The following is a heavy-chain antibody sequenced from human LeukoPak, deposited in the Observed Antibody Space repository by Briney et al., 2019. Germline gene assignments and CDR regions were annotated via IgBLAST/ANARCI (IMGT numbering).Heavy chain of an antibody. D-gene: IGHD6-13*01. CDR1: GGSISSSSYY. J-gene: IGHJ4*02. CDR2: IHYSGST. Sequence: SETLSLTCTVSGGSISSSSYYWGWIRQPPGKGLEWIGSIHYSGSTNYNPSLKSRVTISVDTSKNQFSLKLSSVTAADTAVYYCARAMAAAGTGEFDYWGQGTLVTVSS. CDR3: ARAMAAAGTGEFDY. V-gene: IGHV4-39*07.